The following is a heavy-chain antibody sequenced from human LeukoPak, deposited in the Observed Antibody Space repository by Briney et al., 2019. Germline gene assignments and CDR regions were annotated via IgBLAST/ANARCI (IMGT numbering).Heavy chain of an antibody. CDR3: AKRMYGWYQIDY. Sequence: GGSLRLSCAASGFSFSDYAMSWARQAPGKGLEWVSAITGPGEGTWYADSVQGRFTTSRDNSKNTLYLQMNSLRAEDTAVYFCAKRMYGWYQIDYWGQGTLVTVSS. V-gene: IGHV3-23*01. D-gene: IGHD6-19*01. J-gene: IGHJ4*02. CDR2: ITGPGEGT. CDR1: GFSFSDYA.